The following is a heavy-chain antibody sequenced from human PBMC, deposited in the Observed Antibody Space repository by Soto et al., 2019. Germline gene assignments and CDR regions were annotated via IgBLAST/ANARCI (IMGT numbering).Heavy chain of an antibody. D-gene: IGHD2-2*01. Sequence: GGSLRLSCAATGFTFSSYAIHWVRQAPGMGLEWVAVISYGGSNKYYADSVKGRFTISRDISKNTVYLQMNRLASEDKAVYYCAKVTAPVVSLCDSFDIWGHGTMVTVAS. CDR1: GFTFSSYA. V-gene: IGHV3-30*18. CDR3: AKVTAPVVSLCDSFDI. CDR2: ISYGGSNK. J-gene: IGHJ3*02.